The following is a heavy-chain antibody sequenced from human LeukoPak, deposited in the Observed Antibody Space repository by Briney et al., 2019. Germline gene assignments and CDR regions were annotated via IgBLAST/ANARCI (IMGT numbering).Heavy chain of an antibody. CDR3: ARDRVYGYYYDSSGYSVYAFDI. Sequence: ASVKVSCKASGYTFTGYYMHWVRQAPGQGLEWMGRINPNSGGTNYAQKFQGRVIMTRDTSISTAYMELSRLRSDDTAVYYCARDRVYGYYYDSSGYSVYAFDIWGQGTMVTVSS. D-gene: IGHD3-22*01. V-gene: IGHV1-2*06. CDR1: GYTFTGYY. CDR2: INPNSGGT. J-gene: IGHJ3*02.